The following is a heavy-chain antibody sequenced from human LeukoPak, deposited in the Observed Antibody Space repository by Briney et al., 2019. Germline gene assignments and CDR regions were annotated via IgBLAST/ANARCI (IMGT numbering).Heavy chain of an antibody. Sequence: GGAPRLPCVGSGFTFNTSAMRWVRQAAGEGLEWVSASSGSGRSTYYADSVRGRSTISRDNSKNTLYLQMNSLRAEDTAVYCCAKGRGTRVYNWFDTWGQGILVTVSS. CDR2: SSGSGRST. V-gene: IGHV3-23*01. CDR1: GFTFNTSA. J-gene: IGHJ5*02. D-gene: IGHD1-26*01. CDR3: AKGRGTRVYNWFDT.